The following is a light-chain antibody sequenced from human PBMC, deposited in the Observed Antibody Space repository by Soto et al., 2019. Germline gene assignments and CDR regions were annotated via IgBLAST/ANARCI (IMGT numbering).Light chain of an antibody. Sequence: VFTQAPATLSLSPGARATLSCRAGQSVSSSYLAWYQQKPGQAPRLLIYGASSRATGIPDRFSGSGSGTDFTLTISRLEPEDFAVYYCQQYGSSPLTFGGGTKVDNK. CDR3: QQYGSSPLT. V-gene: IGKV3-20*01. CDR2: GAS. J-gene: IGKJ4*01. CDR1: QSVSSSY.